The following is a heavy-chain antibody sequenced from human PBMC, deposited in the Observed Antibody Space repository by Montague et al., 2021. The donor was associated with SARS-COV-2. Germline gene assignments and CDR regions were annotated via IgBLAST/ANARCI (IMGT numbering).Heavy chain of an antibody. D-gene: IGHD3-9*01. Sequence: SETLSLTCAVSRGSFSNYYWTWIRQSPGKGLEWIGEINQGGAPNYTPSLKSRVTISLDTSKRQISLKLNSVTVADTAVFFCARGRPVQGSFRHFDSISSGALDIWAQGSLSSSL. CDR3: ARGRPVQGSFRHFDSISSGALDI. CDR1: RGSFSNYY. J-gene: IGHJ3*02. V-gene: IGHV4-34*01. CDR2: INQGGAP.